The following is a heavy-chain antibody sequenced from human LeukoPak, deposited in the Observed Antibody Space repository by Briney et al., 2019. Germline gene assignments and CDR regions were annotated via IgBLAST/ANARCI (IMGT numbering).Heavy chain of an antibody. J-gene: IGHJ1*01. V-gene: IGHV3-48*03. D-gene: IGHD6-6*01. CDR2: ISSSGSTI. Sequence: GGSLRLSCAASGFTFSSYEMNWVRQAPGKGLEWVSYISSSGSTIYYADSVKGRFTISRGNGKNSLYLQMNSLRAEDTAVYYCATLDSSREYFQHWGQGTLVTVSS. CDR1: GFTFSSYE. CDR3: ATLDSSREYFQH.